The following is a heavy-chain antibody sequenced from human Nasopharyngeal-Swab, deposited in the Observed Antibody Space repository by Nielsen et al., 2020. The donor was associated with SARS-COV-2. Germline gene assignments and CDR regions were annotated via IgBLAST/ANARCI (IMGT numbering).Heavy chain of an antibody. V-gene: IGHV3-7*03. D-gene: IGHD3-10*01. CDR1: GFTFTTSW. J-gene: IGHJ4*02. Sequence: GESLKISCAASGFTFTTSWMNWVRQAPGKGLEWVSLLTHDENDKYYVASVPGRFTISRDNARNSLYLQMNSLRVEDTAVYYCAKDRGSSWGRGTLVTVSS. CDR3: AKDRGSS. CDR2: LTHDENDK.